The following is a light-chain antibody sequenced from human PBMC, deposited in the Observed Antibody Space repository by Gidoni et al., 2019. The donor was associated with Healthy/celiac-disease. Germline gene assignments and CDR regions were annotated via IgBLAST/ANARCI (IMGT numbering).Light chain of an antibody. CDR2: RNN. Sequence: QSVLPPPPSASGTPGQRVTIPCSGSSPNIGSNYVSWYQQLPGTAPKLLIYRNNQRPSGVPDRFSGSKSGTSASLAISGLRSEDEADYYCAAWDDSLSGKVFGGGTKLTVL. CDR1: SPNIGSNY. V-gene: IGLV1-47*01. J-gene: IGLJ3*02. CDR3: AAWDDSLSGKV.